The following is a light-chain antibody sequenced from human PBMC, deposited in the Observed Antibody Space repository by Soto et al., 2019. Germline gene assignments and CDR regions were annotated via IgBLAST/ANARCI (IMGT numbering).Light chain of an antibody. Sequence: DIQMTQSPSSLSASVGDRVTITCRASQGISNFLAWYQQKPGKVPKLLIYAASTLQSGVPSRFSGSGSGKDFTLTISSLPPEDVATYYCQKYNSGPCTFGPGTKVDIK. J-gene: IGKJ3*01. CDR3: QKYNSGPCT. CDR1: QGISNF. CDR2: AAS. V-gene: IGKV1-27*01.